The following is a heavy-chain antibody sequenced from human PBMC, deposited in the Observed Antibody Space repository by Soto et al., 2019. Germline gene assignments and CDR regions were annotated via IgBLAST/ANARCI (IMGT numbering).Heavy chain of an antibody. J-gene: IGHJ3*02. D-gene: IGHD2-21*02. CDR3: ARFQYTVVTLFDM. CDR2: IRYSGKT. Sequence: QVQLQESGPGLVEPSETLSLTCTVSGGSLTNYFWTWIRQPPGKGLEWLAYIRYSGKTGYNPSLKGRATISLDMSRNQFFLKVTSVTAADTAMYFCARFQYTVVTLFDMWGQGTMLIVSS. CDR1: GGSLTNYF. V-gene: IGHV4-59*01.